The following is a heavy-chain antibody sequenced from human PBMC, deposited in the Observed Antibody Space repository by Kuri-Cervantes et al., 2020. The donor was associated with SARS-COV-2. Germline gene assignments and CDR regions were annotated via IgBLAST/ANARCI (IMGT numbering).Heavy chain of an antibody. CDR1: GYTFTGYY. J-gene: IGHJ4*02. D-gene: IGHD1-7*01. CDR3: AKDNWNYLRSSYFDF. Sequence: ASVKVSCKASGYTFTGYYMHWVRQAPGQGLEWMGWINPNSGGTNYAQKFQGRVTMTRDTSISTAYMELSRLRSDDTAVFYCAKDNWNYLRSSYFDFWGQGTLVTVSS. CDR2: INPNSGGT. V-gene: IGHV1-2*02.